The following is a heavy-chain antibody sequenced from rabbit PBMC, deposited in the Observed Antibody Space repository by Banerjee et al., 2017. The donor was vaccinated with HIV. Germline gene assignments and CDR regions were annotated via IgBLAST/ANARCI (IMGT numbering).Heavy chain of an antibody. CDR3: ARGYADYADYGNL. Sequence: QSLEESGGDLVKPGASLTLTCTASGFSFSSSYCMCWVRQAPGKGLEWIACVYAGSSGSTYYASWAKGRFTISQTSSTTVTLQMTSLTAADTATYFCARGYADYADYGNLWGPGTLVTVS. CDR2: VYAGSSGST. V-gene: IGHV1S40*01. D-gene: IGHD2-1*01. CDR1: GFSFSSSYC. J-gene: IGHJ4*01.